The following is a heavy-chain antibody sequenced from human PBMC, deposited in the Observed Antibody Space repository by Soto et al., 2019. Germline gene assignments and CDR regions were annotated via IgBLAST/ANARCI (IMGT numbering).Heavy chain of an antibody. CDR2: IGPESGAT. CDR3: GRGRSGQIVVFY. V-gene: IGHV1-2*02. CDR1: GYTFTGHY. J-gene: IGHJ4*02. D-gene: IGHD1-26*01. Sequence: ASVKVSCKASGYTFTGHYIHWVRQAPEQGPEWMGEIGPESGATRYAQKFQGRVTMTRDMSITTVYLELNNLSPDDTAVYYCGRGRSGQIVVFYWGQGTPVTVSS.